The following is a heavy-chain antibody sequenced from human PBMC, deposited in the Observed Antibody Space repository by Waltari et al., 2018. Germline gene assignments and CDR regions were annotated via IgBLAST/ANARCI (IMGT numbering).Heavy chain of an antibody. D-gene: IGHD1-26*01. Sequence: QVQLQESGPGLVKPSETLSLTCAVSGYSLSSGYYWGWIRPPPGKGLEWIGSIYHSGSTYYNPSLKSRVTISVDTSKNQFSLKLSSVTAADTAVYYCARHGPSGSYGNFDYWGQGTLVTVSS. J-gene: IGHJ4*02. CDR2: IYHSGST. CDR1: GYSLSSGYY. CDR3: ARHGPSGSYGNFDY. V-gene: IGHV4-38-2*01.